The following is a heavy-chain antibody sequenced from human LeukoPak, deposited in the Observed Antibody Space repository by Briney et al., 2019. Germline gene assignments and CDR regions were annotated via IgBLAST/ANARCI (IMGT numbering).Heavy chain of an antibody. CDR2: INGGGDNA. Sequence: GGSLRLSCAASGFTFSNCAMTWLRQAPGKGLECVSGINGGGDNAYYTNSVKGRFTISRDNSKNTLYLQMNSLRAEDTAVYYCAKTNGYFDSWGQGTLVTVSS. CDR1: GFTFSNCA. V-gene: IGHV3-23*01. CDR3: AKTNGYFDS. J-gene: IGHJ4*02.